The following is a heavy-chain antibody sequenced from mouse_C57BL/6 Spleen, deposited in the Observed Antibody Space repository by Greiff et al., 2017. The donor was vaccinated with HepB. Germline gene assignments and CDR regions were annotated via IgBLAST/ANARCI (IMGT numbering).Heavy chain of an antibody. V-gene: IGHV3-1*01. CDR3: ARGGLRRPFFDY. J-gene: IGHJ2*01. CDR2: ISYSGST. Sequence: EVQVVESGPGMVKPSQSLSLTCTVTGYSITSGYDWHWIRHFPGNKLEWMGYISYSGSTNYNPSLKSRISITHDTSKNHFFLKLNSVTTEDTATYYCARGGLRRPFFDYWGQGTTLTVSS. D-gene: IGHD3-2*02. CDR1: GYSITSGYD.